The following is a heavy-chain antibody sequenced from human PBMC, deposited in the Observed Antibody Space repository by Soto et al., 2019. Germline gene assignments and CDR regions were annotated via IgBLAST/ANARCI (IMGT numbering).Heavy chain of an antibody. CDR2: IYRTGST. Sequence: PSETLSLTCAVSGGSFTSNNWWTWVRQPPGQGLEWIGEIYRTGSTNYNPSLKSRVTISLDKSENQFSLKVTSLTAADTPAYYCASRDAGTSVDYWGQGTLVTVSS. D-gene: IGHD1-7*01. V-gene: IGHV4-4*02. CDR1: GGSFTSNNW. J-gene: IGHJ4*02. CDR3: ASRDAGTSVDY.